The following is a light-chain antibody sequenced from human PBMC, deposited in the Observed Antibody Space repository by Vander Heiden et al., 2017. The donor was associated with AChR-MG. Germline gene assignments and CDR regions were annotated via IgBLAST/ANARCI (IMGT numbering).Light chain of an antibody. CDR2: QAS. CDR3: QQYGVLPPYT. J-gene: IGKJ2*01. Sequence: DIQMTPSPPSLSASVGDRVTITCQASQDISNHVNWYQQKPGRAPKLLIYQASTLETGVPSRFSGSGFGTNFTFTILRLQPEDYTAYYCQQYGVLPPYTFGRGTKLDIK. CDR1: QDISNH. V-gene: IGKV1-33*01.